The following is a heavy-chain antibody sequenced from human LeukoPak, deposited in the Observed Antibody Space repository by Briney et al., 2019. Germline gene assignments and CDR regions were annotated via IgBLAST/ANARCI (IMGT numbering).Heavy chain of an antibody. CDR3: ASTLCGSSSCYEGFDY. D-gene: IGHD2-2*01. CDR2: IKQDGSEK. Sequence: PGGSLRLSCAASGFTFSIYAMSWVRQAPGKGLEWVANIKQDGSEKYYVDSVKGRFTISRDNAKDSLYLQMNSLRAEDTAVYYCASTLCGSSSCYEGFDYWGQGTLVTVSS. J-gene: IGHJ4*02. CDR1: GFTFSIYA. V-gene: IGHV3-7*01.